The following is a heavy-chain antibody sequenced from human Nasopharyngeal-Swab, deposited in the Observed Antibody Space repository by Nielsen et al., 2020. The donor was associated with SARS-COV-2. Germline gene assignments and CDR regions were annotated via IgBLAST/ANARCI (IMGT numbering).Heavy chain of an antibody. V-gene: IGHV3-23*01. Sequence: GSQRLPCAASGVTVSSYAMSWGRQAPGKGLEWVSAISGSGDSTYYADSVKGRFTISRDNSKNTLYLQMNSLRAEDTAVYYCAKYYGDYPYYYYYMDVWGKGTTVTVSS. CDR3: AKYYGDYPYYYYYMDV. CDR2: ISGSGDST. J-gene: IGHJ6*03. D-gene: IGHD4-17*01. CDR1: GVTVSSYA.